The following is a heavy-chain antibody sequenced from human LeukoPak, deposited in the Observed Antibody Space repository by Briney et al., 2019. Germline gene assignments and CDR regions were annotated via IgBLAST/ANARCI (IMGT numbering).Heavy chain of an antibody. V-gene: IGHV3-9*01. J-gene: IGHJ4*02. CDR2: ISWNSGSI. CDR1: GFTFDDYA. Sequence: GGSLRLSCAASGFTFDDYAMHWVRQAPGKGLEWVSGISWNSGSIGYADSVKGRFTISRDNAKNSLYLQMNSLRAEDTALYYXXXXXXXXSYGSAFDYWGQGTLVTVSS. D-gene: IGHD5-18*01. CDR3: XXXXXXXSYGSAFDY.